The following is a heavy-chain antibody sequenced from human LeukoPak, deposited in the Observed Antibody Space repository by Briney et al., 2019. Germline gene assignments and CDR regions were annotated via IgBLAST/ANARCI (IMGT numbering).Heavy chain of an antibody. CDR2: IDNDGSRT. CDR3: ACYGIAPPY. D-gene: IGHD2-15*01. J-gene: IGHJ4*02. V-gene: IGHV3-74*01. Sequence: AGGSLRLSCAAAGFIFNSYWVQWVRQATGPGLVWVSHIDNDGSRTSYADSVKGRFTISRDNAKNTLYLQMNSLRTDDTAVYYCACYGIAPPYWGQGTLVTVSS. CDR1: GFIFNSYW.